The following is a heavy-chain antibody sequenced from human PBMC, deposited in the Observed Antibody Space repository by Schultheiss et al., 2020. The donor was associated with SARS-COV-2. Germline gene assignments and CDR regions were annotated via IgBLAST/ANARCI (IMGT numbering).Heavy chain of an antibody. CDR1: GFTFSSYG. Sequence: GESLKISCAASGFTFSSYGMHWVRQAPGKGLEWVAVISYDGSNKYYADSVKGRFTISRDNSKNTLYLQMNSLRAEDTAVYYCAKDRAMDVWGQGTTVTVSS. V-gene: IGHV3-30*18. CDR3: AKDRAMDV. J-gene: IGHJ6*02. CDR2: ISYDGSNK.